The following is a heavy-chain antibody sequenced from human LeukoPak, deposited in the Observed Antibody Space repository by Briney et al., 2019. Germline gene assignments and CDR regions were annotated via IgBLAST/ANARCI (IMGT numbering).Heavy chain of an antibody. J-gene: IGHJ6*03. CDR3: ARGPPGGSRYYYYYMDV. D-gene: IGHD3-10*01. CDR2: IYTSGST. CDR1: GGSISSYY. Sequence: SETLSLTCTVSGGSISSYYWSWIRQPAGKGLEWIGRIYTSGSTNYNPSLKSRVTMSVDTSKNQFSLKLSSVTAADTAVYYCARGPPGGSRYYYYYMDVWGKGTTVTVSS. V-gene: IGHV4-4*07.